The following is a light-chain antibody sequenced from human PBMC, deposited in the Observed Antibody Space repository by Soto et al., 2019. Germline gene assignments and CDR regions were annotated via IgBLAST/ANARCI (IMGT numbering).Light chain of an antibody. Sequence: EIVLTQSPGTLSLSPGERATLSCRASQSVSSSYLAWYQQKPGQAPRLLIYGASTRATGIPARFSGSGSGTEFSLTISSLQSEDFAVFYCQQYDNWPGTFGPGT. CDR1: QSVSSSY. J-gene: IGKJ1*01. CDR2: GAS. V-gene: IGKV3-15*01. CDR3: QQYDNWPGT.